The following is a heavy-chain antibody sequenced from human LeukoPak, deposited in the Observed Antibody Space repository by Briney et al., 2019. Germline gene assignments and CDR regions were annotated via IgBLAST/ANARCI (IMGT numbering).Heavy chain of an antibody. CDR3: ARDRAPYCSSTSCYQGHDY. D-gene: IGHD2-2*01. CDR1: GGSYSGYY. J-gene: IGHJ4*02. Sequence: SETLSLTCAVYGGSYSGYYWIWIRQPPGKGLEWIGEINHSGSTNYNPSLKSRVTISVDTHKNQSSLKLSSVAAADTAVYYCARDRAPYCSSTSCYQGHDYWGQGTLVTVSS. CDR2: INHSGST. V-gene: IGHV4-34*01.